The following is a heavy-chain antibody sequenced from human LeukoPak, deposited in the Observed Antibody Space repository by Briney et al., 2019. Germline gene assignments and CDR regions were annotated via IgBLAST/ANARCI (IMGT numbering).Heavy chain of an antibody. J-gene: IGHJ6*02. D-gene: IGHD3-10*01. CDR1: GGTFSSYA. V-gene: IGHV1-69*04. Sequence: SVKVSCKASGGTFSSYAISWVRQAPGQGLEWMGRIIPILGIANYAQKFQGRVTITADKSTSTAYMELSSLRSEDTAVCYCAIGTSYYYGSGSLPYYYYYGMDVWGQGTTVTVSS. CDR3: AIGTSYYYGSGSLPYYYYYGMDV. CDR2: IIPILGIA.